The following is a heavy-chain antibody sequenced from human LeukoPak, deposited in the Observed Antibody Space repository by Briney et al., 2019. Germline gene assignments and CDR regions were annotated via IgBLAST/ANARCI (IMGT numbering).Heavy chain of an antibody. Sequence: GGSLRLSCAASGFTVSSNYMSWVRQAPGKGLEWVSVIYSGGSTYYADSVKGRFTISRDNSKNTLYLQTNSLRAEDTAVYYCARDRSYSNQHFDHWGQGTLVTVSS. J-gene: IGHJ4*02. CDR1: GFTVSSNY. D-gene: IGHD4-11*01. V-gene: IGHV3-66*01. CDR2: IYSGGST. CDR3: ARDRSYSNQHFDH.